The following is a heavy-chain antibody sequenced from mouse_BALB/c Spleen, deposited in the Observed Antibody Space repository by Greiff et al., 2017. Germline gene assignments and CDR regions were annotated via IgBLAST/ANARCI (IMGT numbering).Heavy chain of an antibody. J-gene: IGHJ2*01. Sequence: QVQLQQPGAELVKPGASVKLSCKASGYTFTSYWMHWVKQRPGQGLEWIGVINPSNGRTNYNEKFKSKATLTVDKSSSTAYMQLSSLTSEDSAVYYCARMEFPPAHYFDYWGQGTTLTVSS. CDR2: INPSNGRT. CDR1: GYTFTSYW. V-gene: IGHV1S81*02. CDR3: ARMEFPPAHYFDY.